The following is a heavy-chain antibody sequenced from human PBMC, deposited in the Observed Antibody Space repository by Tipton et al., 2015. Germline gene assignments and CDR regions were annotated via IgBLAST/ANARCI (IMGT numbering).Heavy chain of an antibody. J-gene: IGHJ4*02. CDR3: ASWVVPGTLVY. V-gene: IGHV4-34*01. D-gene: IGHD6-19*01. CDR1: GGSFSGYY. Sequence: TLSLTCAVYGGSFSGYYWSWIRQPPGKGLEWIGEINHSGSTNYNPSLKSRVTMSVDTTQNQFSLKLSSVTAADTAVYYCASWVVPGTLVYWGQGTLVTV. CDR2: INHSGST.